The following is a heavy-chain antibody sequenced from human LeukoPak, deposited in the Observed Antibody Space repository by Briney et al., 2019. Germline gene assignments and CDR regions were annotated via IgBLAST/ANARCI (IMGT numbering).Heavy chain of an antibody. D-gene: IGHD3-3*01. CDR2: ISSSSSTI. V-gene: IGHV3-48*04. J-gene: IGHJ6*03. CDR3: ARGSPYDFWSGYYVVDYYYYMDV. CDR1: GFTFSSYS. Sequence: PGGSLRLSCAASGFTFSSYSMNWVRQAPGKGLEWVSYISSSSSTIYYADSVKGRFAISRDNAKNSLYLQMNSLRAEDTAVYYCARGSPYDFWSGYYVVDYYYYMDVWGKGTAVTVSS.